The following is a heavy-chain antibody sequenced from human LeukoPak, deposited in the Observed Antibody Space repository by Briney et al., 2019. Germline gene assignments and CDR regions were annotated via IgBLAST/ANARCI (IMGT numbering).Heavy chain of an antibody. CDR1: GYTFTGYY. CDR3: ARPRIESGGYFYGH. V-gene: IGHV1-2*02. CDR2: INPTNGGT. Sequence: ASVKVSCKASGYTFTGYYMHWVRQAPGQGLEWMGWINPTNGGTNYAQKFQGRVTMTTDTSTNTAYMELSWLTSDDTAVYYCARPRIESGGYFYGHWGQETLVTVSS. J-gene: IGHJ4*02. D-gene: IGHD3-22*01.